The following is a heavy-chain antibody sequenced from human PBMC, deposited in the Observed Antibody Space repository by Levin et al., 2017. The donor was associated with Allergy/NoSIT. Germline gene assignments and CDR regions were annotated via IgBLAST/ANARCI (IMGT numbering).Heavy chain of an antibody. Sequence: PGESLKISCAASGFTFSSYAMSWVRQAPGKGLEWVSAISGSGGSTYYADSVKGRFTISRDNSKNTLYLQMNSLRAEDTAVYYCAKDSYGDSDYWGQGTLVTVSS. CDR1: GFTFSSYA. J-gene: IGHJ4*02. CDR3: AKDSYGDSDY. V-gene: IGHV3-23*01. CDR2: ISGSGGST. D-gene: IGHD4-17*01.